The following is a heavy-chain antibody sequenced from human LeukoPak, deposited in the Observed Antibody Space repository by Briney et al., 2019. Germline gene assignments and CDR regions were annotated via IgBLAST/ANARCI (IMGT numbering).Heavy chain of an antibody. V-gene: IGHV4-59*01. CDR3: ARDLGGSSWTNYYYYGMDV. CDR2: IYYSGST. CDR1: GGSISTYY. J-gene: IGHJ6*02. Sequence: SETLSLTCTVSGGSISTYYWSWIRQPPGKGLEWIGYIYYSGSTNYNPSLKSRVTISVDTSKNQFSLKLSSVTAADTAVYYCARDLGGSSWTNYYYYGMDVWGQGTTVTVSS. D-gene: IGHD6-13*01.